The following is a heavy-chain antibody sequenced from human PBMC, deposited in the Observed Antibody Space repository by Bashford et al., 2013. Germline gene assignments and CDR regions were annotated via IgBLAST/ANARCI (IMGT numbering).Heavy chain of an antibody. CDR3: ASSSKGCGGDCLGPYWYFDL. CDR1: GGTFSSYA. D-gene: IGHD2-21*02. CDR2: IIPIFGTA. Sequence: SVKVSCKASGGTFSSYAISWVRQAPGQGLEWMGGIIPIFGTANYAQKFQGRVTITADKSTSTAYMELSSLRSEDTAVYYCASSSKGCGGDCLGPYWYFDLWGLAPWSPSPQ. V-gene: IGHV1-69*06. J-gene: IGHJ2*01.